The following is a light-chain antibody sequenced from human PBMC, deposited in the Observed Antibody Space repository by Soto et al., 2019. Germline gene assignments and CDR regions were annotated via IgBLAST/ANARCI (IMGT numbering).Light chain of an antibody. Sequence: SVLTQPASVSGSPGQSITISCTGTSSDVGAYNYVSWYQQHPGKAPKLMIYEVNYRPSGVSNRFSGSKSGITASLTIPGLQAEDEADYYCSSYASTSTAVFGTGTKVTVL. V-gene: IGLV2-14*01. CDR2: EVN. J-gene: IGLJ1*01. CDR1: SSDVGAYNY. CDR3: SSYASTSTAV.